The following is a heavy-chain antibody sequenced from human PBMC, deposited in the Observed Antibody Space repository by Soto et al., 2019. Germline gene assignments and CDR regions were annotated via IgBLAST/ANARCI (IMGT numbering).Heavy chain of an antibody. CDR1: GGSISSYY. CDR3: AREGFTDAFDI. CDR2: IYYSGST. D-gene: IGHD3-10*01. V-gene: IGHV4-59*01. J-gene: IGHJ3*02. Sequence: SETLSLTCTVSGGSISSYYWSWIRQPPGKGLEWIGYIYYSGSTNYNPSLKSRVTISVDTSKNQFSLKLSSVTAADTAVYYCAREGFTDAFDIWGQGTMVTVSS.